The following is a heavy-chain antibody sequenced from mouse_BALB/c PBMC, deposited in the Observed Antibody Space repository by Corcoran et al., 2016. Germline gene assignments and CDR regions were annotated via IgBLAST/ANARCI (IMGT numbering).Heavy chain of an antibody. V-gene: IGHV9-3-1*01. CDR2: INTYTGEP. J-gene: IGHJ4*01. CDR1: GYTFTNYG. Sequence: QIQLVQSGPELKKPGETVRISCKASGYTFTNYGMNWVKQAPGKGLKWMGWINTYTGEPTYAYDFKGRFAFSLETSDSTAYLQINNLKNEDTATYFCAREPYAMDYWGQGTSVTVSS. CDR3: AREPYAMDY.